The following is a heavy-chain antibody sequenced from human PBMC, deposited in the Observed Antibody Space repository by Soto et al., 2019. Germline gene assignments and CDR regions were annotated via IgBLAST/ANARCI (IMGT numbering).Heavy chain of an antibody. Sequence: PSETLSLTCTVSGGSISSGDYYWSWIRQPPGKGLEWIGYIYYSGSTYYNPSLKSRVTISVDTSKNQLSLKLSSVTAADTAVYYCAIVTMIVVVTTYNWCDPWGEGTLVTVSS. CDR2: IYYSGST. J-gene: IGHJ5*02. CDR1: GGSISSGDYY. CDR3: AIVTMIVVVTTYNWCDP. D-gene: IGHD3-22*01. V-gene: IGHV4-30-4*01.